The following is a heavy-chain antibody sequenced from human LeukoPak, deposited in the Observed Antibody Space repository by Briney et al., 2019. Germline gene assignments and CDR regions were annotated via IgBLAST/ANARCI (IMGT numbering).Heavy chain of an antibody. Sequence: PGGSLRLSCAASGFTFSNYVMNWVRQAPGKGLEWVSGISGSDGSTSYADSVKGRFTISRDNSKNTLYLQMNSLRAEDTAVYYCAKLVDSTAYYNGHWGQGILVTVSS. J-gene: IGHJ4*02. CDR1: GFTFSNYV. CDR2: ISGSDGST. CDR3: AKLVDSTAYYNGH. D-gene: IGHD3-9*01. V-gene: IGHV3-23*01.